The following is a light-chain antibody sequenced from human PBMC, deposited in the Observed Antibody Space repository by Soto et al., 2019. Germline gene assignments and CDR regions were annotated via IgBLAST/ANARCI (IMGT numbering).Light chain of an antibody. J-gene: IGLJ3*02. CDR1: SSNVGGYNY. CDR2: EVS. Sequence: QYALTQPASVSGSPGQSITISCTGTSSNVGGYNYVSWYQQHPGKAPKLMIYEVSNRPSGVSNRFSGSKSGNTVSLTISGLQAEDEADYYCSSYTSSSTRVFGGGTKLTVL. CDR3: SSYTSSSTRV. V-gene: IGLV2-14*01.